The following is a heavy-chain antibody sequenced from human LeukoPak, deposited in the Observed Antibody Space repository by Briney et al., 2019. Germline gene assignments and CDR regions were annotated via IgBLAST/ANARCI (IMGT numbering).Heavy chain of an antibody. CDR2: ISGDGGST. D-gene: IGHD6-19*01. V-gene: IGHV3-43*02. Sequence: GSLRLSXAASGFTFDDYAMHWVRQTPGKGLEWVSLISGDGGSTYYADSVKGRFTISRDNSKNSLYLQMNSLRTEDTALYYCAKERKQWLAIDYWGQGTLVTVSS. CDR1: GFTFDDYA. CDR3: AKERKQWLAIDY. J-gene: IGHJ4*02.